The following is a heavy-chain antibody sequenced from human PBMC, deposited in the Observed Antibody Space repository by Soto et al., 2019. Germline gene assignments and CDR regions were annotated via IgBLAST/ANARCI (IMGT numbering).Heavy chain of an antibody. CDR1: GFTFSNYG. D-gene: IGHD3-16*02. CDR2: IWSHGSRR. V-gene: IGHV3-33*01. CDR3: ARVRLGELSLSPYYYGMDV. Sequence: QVQLVESGGGVVQPGRSLRLSCAASGFTFSNYGMHWVRQAPGKGLEWVAIIWSHGSRRYYVDSVKGRFTISRDNSKNTLYLEMNSLRAEDTAVYYCARVRLGELSLSPYYYGMDVWGQGTTVTVSS. J-gene: IGHJ6*02.